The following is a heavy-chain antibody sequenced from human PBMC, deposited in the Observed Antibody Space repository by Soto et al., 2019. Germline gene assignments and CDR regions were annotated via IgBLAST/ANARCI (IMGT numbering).Heavy chain of an antibody. Sequence: GGSLRLSCSASGFIFSTYGMHWVRQAPGKGLEYVSAISGNGGSTYYADSVKGRFTISRDNSKNTLYLQMSSLRGDDTAVYYCASRYCTSTSCRHFDYWGQGTLVTVSS. CDR2: ISGNGGST. J-gene: IGHJ4*02. CDR1: GFIFSTYG. V-gene: IGHV3-64D*08. CDR3: ASRYCTSTSCRHFDY. D-gene: IGHD2-2*01.